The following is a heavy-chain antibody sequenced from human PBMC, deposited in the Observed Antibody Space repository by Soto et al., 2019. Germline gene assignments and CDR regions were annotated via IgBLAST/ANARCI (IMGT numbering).Heavy chain of an antibody. V-gene: IGHV2-5*02. CDR2: IYWDDDK. CDR1: GFSLSTSGVG. Sequence: QITLKESGPTLVKPTQPLTLTCTFSGFSLSTSGVGVGWIRQPPGKALEWLALIYWDDDKRYSPSLKSRLTITKYTAKNQVVLTMTNMDPVDTATYCCAHTQGIAAALDYWGQGTLVTVSS. CDR3: AHTQGIAAALDY. J-gene: IGHJ4*02. D-gene: IGHD6-13*01.